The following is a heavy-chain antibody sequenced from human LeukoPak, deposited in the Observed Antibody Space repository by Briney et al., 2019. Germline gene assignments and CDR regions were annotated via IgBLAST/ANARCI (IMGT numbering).Heavy chain of an antibody. J-gene: IGHJ3*02. CDR1: GFTFRSYG. CDR3: ARARGALDAFDI. Sequence: GGSLRLSCAASGFTFRSYGMHWVRQAPGKGLEWVAFIRYDGNNKYYADSVKGRFTISRDNSKNTVYLQMNSLRAEDTAVYYCARARGALDAFDIWGQGTMVTVSS. V-gene: IGHV3-30*02. CDR2: IRYDGNNK.